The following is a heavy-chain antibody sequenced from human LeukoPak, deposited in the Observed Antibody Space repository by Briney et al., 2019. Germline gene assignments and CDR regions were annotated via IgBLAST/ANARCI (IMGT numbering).Heavy chain of an antibody. CDR2: IKKDGSEK. Sequence: GALRLSCAASGFTFGDNWMNWVRQAPGKGLEWVASIKKDGSEKYYVDSVKGRFTISRDNVKNSLYLQMNRLRPEDTAVYYCRGGHYSGLERWGRGTLVTVSP. D-gene: IGHD3-10*01. CDR3: RGGHYSGLER. V-gene: IGHV3-7*01. J-gene: IGHJ4*02. CDR1: GFTFGDNW.